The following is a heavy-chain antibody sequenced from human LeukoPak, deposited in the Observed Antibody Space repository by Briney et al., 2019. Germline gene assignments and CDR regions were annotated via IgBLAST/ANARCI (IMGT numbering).Heavy chain of an antibody. CDR1: GYSFSSYW. J-gene: IGHJ4*02. D-gene: IGHD6-6*01. CDR3: ARPGSSSVTYFDY. V-gene: IGHV5-51*01. Sequence: GESLKISCKVSGYSFSSYWIAWVRQMPGKGLEWMGIIYPGDSDTRYSPSFQGQVTISADKSISTAYLQWSSLKASDTAMYYCARPGSSSVTYFDYWGQGTLVTVSS. CDR2: IYPGDSDT.